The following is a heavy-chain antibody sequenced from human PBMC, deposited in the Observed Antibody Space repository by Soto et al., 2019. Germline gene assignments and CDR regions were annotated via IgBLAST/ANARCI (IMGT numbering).Heavy chain of an antibody. D-gene: IGHD3-10*01. V-gene: IGHV3-21*01. CDR3: ARDLRLTMVRGWGGYYYGMDV. CDR1: GFTFSSYS. J-gene: IGHJ6*02. Sequence: GGSLRLSYAASGFTFSSYSMNWVRQAPGKGLEWVSSISSSSSYIYYADSVKGRFTISRDNAKNSLYLQMNSLRAEDTAVCYCARDLRLTMVRGWGGYYYGMDVWGQGTTVTVSS. CDR2: ISSSSSYI.